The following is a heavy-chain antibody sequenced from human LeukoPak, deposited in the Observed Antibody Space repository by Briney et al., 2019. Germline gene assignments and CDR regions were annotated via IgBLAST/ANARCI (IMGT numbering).Heavy chain of an antibody. V-gene: IGHV4-59*01. J-gene: IGHJ6*03. CDR3: ARVSGGSSTYYYYMDV. D-gene: IGHD2-15*01. CDR2: IYYSGST. CDR1: GGSMSSYD. Sequence: SETLSLTCTVSGGSMSSYDWSWTRQPPGKGLEWIGYIYYSGSTNYNPSLNSRVTISLDTSENQFSLRLSSVTAADTAVYYCARVSGGSSTYYYYMDVWGKGTTVTVSS.